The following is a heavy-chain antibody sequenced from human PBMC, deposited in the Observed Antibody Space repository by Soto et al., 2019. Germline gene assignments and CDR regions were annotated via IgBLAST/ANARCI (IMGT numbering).Heavy chain of an antibody. J-gene: IGHJ5*02. CDR2: IYVTGAV. Sequence: SETLSLTCSVSGAALNSGNYYWSWIRQVPGKGLEWIGHIYVTGAVDYNPSLRNRITGSQDTSESQFSLNLRLVTAADTAVYYCAILRIATNNYKWFDPWGQGTLVTVSS. CDR3: AILRIATNNYKWFDP. CDR1: GAALNSGNYY. V-gene: IGHV4-31*03. D-gene: IGHD2-21*01.